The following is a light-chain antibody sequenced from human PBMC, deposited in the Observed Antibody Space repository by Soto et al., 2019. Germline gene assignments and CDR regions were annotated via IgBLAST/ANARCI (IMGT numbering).Light chain of an antibody. CDR1: QSVGSS. CDR2: GAS. CDR3: QQYNRPPT. V-gene: IGKV3-20*01. Sequence: EIVLTQSPATLSLSPGERATLSCSASQSVGSSLAWYQQKPGQAPKLLISGASTRATGIPDRFSGSGSGTDFTFTISRVEPEDFAVYYCQQYNRPPTFGQGTRLEIK. J-gene: IGKJ5*01.